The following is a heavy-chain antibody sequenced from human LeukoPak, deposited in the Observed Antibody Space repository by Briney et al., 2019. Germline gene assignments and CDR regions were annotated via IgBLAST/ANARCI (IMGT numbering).Heavy chain of an antibody. J-gene: IGHJ4*02. CDR2: IDWDDDK. CDR1: GFSLTTSGMC. V-gene: IGHV2-70*12. CDR3: ARGSSHGFDY. Sequence: ESGPTLVHPTQPLTVTFTFSGFSLTTSGMCVSWIRQPPGKALEWLALIDWDDDKSYSTSLKTRLTISRDTSRNQVVLTMTNMNPVDTATYYCARGSSHGFDYWGQGTLVTVSS.